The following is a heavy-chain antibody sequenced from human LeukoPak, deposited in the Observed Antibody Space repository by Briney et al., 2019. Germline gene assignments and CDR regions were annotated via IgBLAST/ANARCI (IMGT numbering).Heavy chain of an antibody. CDR3: ARRPAMCGGDCCYFDY. V-gene: IGHV1-2*06. D-gene: IGHD2-21*02. CDR2: INPNSGGT. CDR1: GYTFTGYY. Sequence: GASVKVSCKASGYTFTGYYMHWVRQAPGQGLEWMGRINPNSGGTNYAQKFQGRVTMTRDTSISTAYMELSRLRSDDTAVYYCARRPAMCGGDCCYFDYWGQGTLVTVSS. J-gene: IGHJ4*02.